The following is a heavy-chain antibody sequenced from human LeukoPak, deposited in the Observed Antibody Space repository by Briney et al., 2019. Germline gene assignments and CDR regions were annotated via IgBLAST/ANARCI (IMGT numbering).Heavy chain of an antibody. J-gene: IGHJ4*02. Sequence: GGSLRLSCAASGFTFSSYSMNWVRQAPGKGLEWVSSISSSSSYIYYADSVKGRFTISRDNAKNSLYLQMNSLRAEDTAVYYCASGRIAAAITFDYWGQGTLVTVSS. V-gene: IGHV3-21*01. CDR1: GFTFSSYS. CDR2: ISSSSSYI. D-gene: IGHD6-13*01. CDR3: ASGRIAAAITFDY.